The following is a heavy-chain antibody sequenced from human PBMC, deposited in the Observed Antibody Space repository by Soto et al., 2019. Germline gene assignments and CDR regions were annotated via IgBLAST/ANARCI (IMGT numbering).Heavy chain of an antibody. CDR3: ARDVRQQLAYPLDY. CDR1: GFTFSSYS. CDR2: ISSSSSYI. Sequence: EVQLVESGGGLVKPGGSVRLSCAASGFTFSSYSMNWVRQAPGKGLEWVSSISSSSSYIYYADSVKGRFTISRDNAKNSLYLQMNSLRAEDTAVYYCARDVRQQLAYPLDYWGQGTLVTVSS. D-gene: IGHD6-13*01. V-gene: IGHV3-21*01. J-gene: IGHJ4*02.